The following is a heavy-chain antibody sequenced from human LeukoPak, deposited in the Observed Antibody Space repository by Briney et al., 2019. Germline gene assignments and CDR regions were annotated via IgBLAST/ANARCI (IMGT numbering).Heavy chain of an antibody. CDR3: ARKRDGYNPFDN. Sequence: SDTLSLTCAVSGYSISSSNWWFWIRQPPGKGLEWIGYIYYSGRTYYNPSLESRVTMSVDTSKNQFSLKLSSVTALDTAVYYCARKRDGYNPFDNWGQGTLVTVSS. CDR1: GYSISSSNW. CDR2: IYYSGRT. V-gene: IGHV4-28*01. D-gene: IGHD5-24*01. J-gene: IGHJ4*02.